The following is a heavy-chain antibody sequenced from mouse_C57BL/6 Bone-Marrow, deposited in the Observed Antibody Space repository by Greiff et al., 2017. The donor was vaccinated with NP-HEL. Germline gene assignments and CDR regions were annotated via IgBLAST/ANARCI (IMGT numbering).Heavy chain of an antibody. CDR1: GYAFTNYL. D-gene: IGHD1-1*01. V-gene: IGHV1-54*01. J-gene: IGHJ2*01. CDR3: ARRGIYYGSFDY. Sequence: QVQLQQSGAELVRPGTSVKVSCKASGYAFTNYLIEWVKQRPGQGLEWIGVINPGSGGTNYQEKFKGKATMTADKSSSTAYMQLSRLTSEDSAVCFCARRGIYYGSFDYWGKGTTLTVSS. CDR2: INPGSGGT.